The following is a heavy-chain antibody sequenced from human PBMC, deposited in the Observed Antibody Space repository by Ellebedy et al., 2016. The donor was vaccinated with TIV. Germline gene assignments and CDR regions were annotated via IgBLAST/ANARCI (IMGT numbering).Heavy chain of an antibody. D-gene: IGHD6-19*01. CDR1: GYNFPTYW. CDR3: ARQRGQLAVAGTGGWFDP. J-gene: IGHJ5*02. V-gene: IGHV5-10-1*01. CDR2: IDPTDSHT. Sequence: GESLKISCKGSGYNFPTYWINWVRQMPGKGLEWMGRIDPTDSHTNYSPSFQGHVTISADKSISTAYLQWRSLKASDTATYYCARQRGQLAVAGTGGWFDPWGQGTLVIVSS.